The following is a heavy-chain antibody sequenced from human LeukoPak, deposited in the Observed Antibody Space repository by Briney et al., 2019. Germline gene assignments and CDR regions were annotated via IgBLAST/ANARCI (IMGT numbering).Heavy chain of an antibody. V-gene: IGHV1-2*06. J-gene: IGHJ4*02. D-gene: IGHD5-24*01. CDR1: GYTFTGYY. CDR3: ARGRRDGYNSHFDY. CDR2: INPNSGGT. Sequence: ASVKVSCKASGYTFTGYYMHWVRQAPGQGLEWMGRINPNSGGTNYAQKFQGRVTMTRDTSISTAYMELSRLRSDDTAVYYCARGRRDGYNSHFDYWGQGTLVTVSS.